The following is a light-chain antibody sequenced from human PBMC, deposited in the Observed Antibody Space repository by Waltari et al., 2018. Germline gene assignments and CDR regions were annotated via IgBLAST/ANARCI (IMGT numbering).Light chain of an antibody. J-gene: IGLJ1*01. CDR1: SSDVGAYNY. CDR2: DVP. V-gene: IGLV2-14*03. CDR3: TSYTSADTYI. Sequence: QSALTQPASVSGSPGQSITISCTGTSSDVGAYNYVSWYLQHPGKVPKLISYDVPNRPSWGSGRFSGSMSGNTASLTISGLQGEDEADYFCTSYTSADTYIFGTGTTVTGL.